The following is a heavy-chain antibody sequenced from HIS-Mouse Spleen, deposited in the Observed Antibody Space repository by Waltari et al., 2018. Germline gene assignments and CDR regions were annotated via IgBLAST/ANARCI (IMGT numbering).Heavy chain of an antibody. CDR3: AREIPYSSSWYDWYFDL. CDR2: IDYSGST. J-gene: IGHJ2*01. D-gene: IGHD6-13*01. CDR1: GGSISSSSYY. Sequence: QLQLQESGPGLVKPSETLSLTCTVSGGSISSSSYYWGWIRKPPGRGLEWIGSIDYSGSTAYTPSLRSRVTISVDTSKNQFSRKLSSVTAADTAVYYCAREIPYSSSWYDWYFDLWGRGTLVTVSS. V-gene: IGHV4-39*07.